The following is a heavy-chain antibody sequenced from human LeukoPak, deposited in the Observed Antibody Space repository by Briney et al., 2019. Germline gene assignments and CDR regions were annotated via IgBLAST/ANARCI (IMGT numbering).Heavy chain of an antibody. D-gene: IGHD3-22*01. CDR2: IYYSGST. Sequence: SETLSLTCTVSGGSISSYYWSWIRQPPGKGLEWIGYIYYSGSTNYNPSLKSRVTISVDTSKNQFSLKLSSVTAADTAVYYCAREYYYDSSGYSYDAFDIWGQGTMVTVSS. J-gene: IGHJ3*02. CDR1: GGSISSYY. V-gene: IGHV4-59*12. CDR3: AREYYYDSSGYSYDAFDI.